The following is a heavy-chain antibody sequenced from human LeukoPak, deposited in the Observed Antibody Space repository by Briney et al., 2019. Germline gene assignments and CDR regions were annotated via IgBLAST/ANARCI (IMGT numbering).Heavy chain of an antibody. Sequence: ASVMVSCKASGYTFTSYDINWVRQATGQGLEWMGWMNPNSGKTGYAQKFEGRVTMTRNTFTSTAYMVLSSVTSEDTAVYFCARDYYGSGSYPDWGQGTLVTVSS. CDR1: GYTFTSYD. D-gene: IGHD3-10*01. V-gene: IGHV1-8*01. CDR2: MNPNSGKT. J-gene: IGHJ4*02. CDR3: ARDYYGSGSYPD.